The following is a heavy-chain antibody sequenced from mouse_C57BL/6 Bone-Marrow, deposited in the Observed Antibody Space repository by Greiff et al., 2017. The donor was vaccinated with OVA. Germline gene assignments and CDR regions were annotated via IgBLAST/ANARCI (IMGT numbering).Heavy chain of an antibody. CDR1: GYSITSGYY. D-gene: IGHD2-10*01. CDR2: ISYDGSN. V-gene: IGHV3-6*01. Sequence: EVQLVESGPGLVKPSQSLSLTCSVTGYSITSGYYWNWIRQFPGNKLEWMGYISYDGSNNYNPSLKNRISITRDTSKNQFFLKLNSVTTEDTATYYCARRLLLHFDYWGQGTTLTVSS. J-gene: IGHJ2*01. CDR3: ARRLLLHFDY.